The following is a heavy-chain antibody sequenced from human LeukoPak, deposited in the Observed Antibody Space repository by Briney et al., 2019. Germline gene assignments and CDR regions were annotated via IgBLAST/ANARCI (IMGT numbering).Heavy chain of an antibody. J-gene: IGHJ5*02. CDR3: ARGGGSGSRGFDP. D-gene: IGHD3-10*01. V-gene: IGHV4-34*01. Sequence: PSETLSLTCAVYGGSFSGYYWSWIRQPPGKGLEWIGEINHSGSTNYNPSLKSRVTISVDTSKNQFSLKLSSETAADTAVYYCARGGGSGSRGFDPWGQGTLVTVSS. CDR2: INHSGST. CDR1: GGSFSGYY.